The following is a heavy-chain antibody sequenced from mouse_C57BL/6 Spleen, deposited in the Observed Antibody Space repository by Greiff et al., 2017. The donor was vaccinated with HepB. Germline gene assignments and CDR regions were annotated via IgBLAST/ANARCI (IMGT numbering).Heavy chain of an antibody. CDR3: ARASITTVHWYFDV. Sequence: EVQGVESGRGLVKPGGSLKLSCAASGFTFSSYAMSWVRQTPEKRLEWVATISDGGSYTYYPDNVKGRFTISRDNAKNNLYLQMSHLKSEDTAMYYCARASITTVHWYFDVWGTGTTVTVSS. D-gene: IGHD1-1*01. CDR2: ISDGGSYT. V-gene: IGHV5-4*01. CDR1: GFTFSSYA. J-gene: IGHJ1*03.